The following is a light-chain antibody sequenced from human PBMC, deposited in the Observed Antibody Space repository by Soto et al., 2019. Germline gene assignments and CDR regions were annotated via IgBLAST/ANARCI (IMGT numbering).Light chain of an antibody. V-gene: IGKV1-39*01. CDR2: AAS. Sequence: IQMTQSPSSLSASVGDRVTITCRASQSISSYLNWYQQRPGKAPQLLIYAASNLQSGVPSRFSGSGSGTDFTLTISSLQPEDFATYYCQQSFGPLTITFGQGTKVAIK. CDR1: QSISSY. J-gene: IGKJ1*01. CDR3: QQSFGPLTIT.